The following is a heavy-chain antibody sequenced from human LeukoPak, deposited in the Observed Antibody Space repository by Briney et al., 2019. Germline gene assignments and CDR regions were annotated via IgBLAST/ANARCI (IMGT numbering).Heavy chain of an antibody. D-gene: IGHD3-22*01. V-gene: IGHV1-69*05. Sequence: SVKVSCKASGGTFSSYTISWVRQAPGQGLEWMGGIIPIFGTANYAQKFRGRVTITTDESTSTAYMELSSLRSEDTAVYYCARDRDYYDSSGYYLDYWGQGTLVTVSS. CDR3: ARDRDYYDSSGYYLDY. CDR1: GGTFSSYT. J-gene: IGHJ4*02. CDR2: IIPIFGTA.